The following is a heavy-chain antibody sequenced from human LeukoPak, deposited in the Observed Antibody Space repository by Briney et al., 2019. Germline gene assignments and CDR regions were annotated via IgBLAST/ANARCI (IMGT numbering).Heavy chain of an antibody. V-gene: IGHV3-7*01. CDR3: ARDSHSSSWYSEFDY. J-gene: IGHJ4*02. D-gene: IGHD6-13*01. CDR1: GFAFSSFL. CDR2: MKQDGDEK. Sequence: GGSLRLSCAASGFAFSSFLMTWVRQAPGKGLECVANMKQDGDEKYFVDSLKGRFTISRDNAKNSLYLQMNSLRAEDTAVYYCARDSHSSSWYSEFDYWGQGTLVTVSS.